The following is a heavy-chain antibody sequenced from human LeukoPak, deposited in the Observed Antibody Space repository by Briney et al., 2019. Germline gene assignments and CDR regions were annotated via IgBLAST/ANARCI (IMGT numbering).Heavy chain of an antibody. J-gene: IGHJ4*02. CDR1: GFTFSSYW. CDR3: AKDRKYDSSGYYYVALDY. V-gene: IGHV3-30*02. CDR2: IRYDGSNK. Sequence: GGSLRLSCAASGFTFSSYWMNWVRQAPGKGLEWVAFIRYDGSNKYYADSVKGRFTISRDNSKNTLYLQMNSLRAEDTAVYYCAKDRKYDSSGYYYVALDYWGQGTLVTVSS. D-gene: IGHD3-22*01.